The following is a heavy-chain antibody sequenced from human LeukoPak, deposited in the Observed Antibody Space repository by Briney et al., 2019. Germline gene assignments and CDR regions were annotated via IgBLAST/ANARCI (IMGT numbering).Heavy chain of an antibody. V-gene: IGHV3-23*01. D-gene: IGHD3-9*01. CDR3: AKEYETYYDILTGYSAFDY. J-gene: IGHJ4*02. Sequence: GGSLRLSCAASGFTFSSYAMSWVRQAPGKGLKWVSAISIGGGSTYYADSVKGRFTISRDNSKNTLYLQMNSLRAEDTAVYYCAKEYETYYDILTGYSAFDYWGQGTLVTVSS. CDR2: ISIGGGST. CDR1: GFTFSSYA.